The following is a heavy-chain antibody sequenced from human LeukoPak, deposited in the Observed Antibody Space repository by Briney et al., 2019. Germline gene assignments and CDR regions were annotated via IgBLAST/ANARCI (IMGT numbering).Heavy chain of an antibody. J-gene: IGHJ4*02. Sequence: GGSLRLSCAASGFAFSSYWMSWVRQAPGKGLEWVANIKQDESEKDYVDSVKGRFTISRDNAKNSLYLQMSSLRAEDTAVYYCATYSGAHHKTFDDWGQGTLVTVSS. V-gene: IGHV3-7*03. CDR1: GFAFSSYW. CDR2: IKQDESEK. CDR3: ATYSGAHHKTFDD. D-gene: IGHD1-26*01.